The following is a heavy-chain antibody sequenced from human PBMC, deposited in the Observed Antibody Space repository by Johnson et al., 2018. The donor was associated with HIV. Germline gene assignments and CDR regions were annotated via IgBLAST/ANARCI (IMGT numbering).Heavy chain of an antibody. CDR2: IGTAGDT. CDR3: ARAPHSSGYFNAFDI. V-gene: IGHV3-13*01. Sequence: VQLVESGGGLVQPGGSLRLSCAASGFTFRYYDMHWVRQATGKGLEWVSGIGTAGDTYYADPVKGRFTISRENAKNSLYLQMNSLRAGDSAVFYCARAPHSSGYFNAFDIWGQGTMVTGSS. J-gene: IGHJ3*02. CDR1: GFTFRYYD. D-gene: IGHD3-22*01.